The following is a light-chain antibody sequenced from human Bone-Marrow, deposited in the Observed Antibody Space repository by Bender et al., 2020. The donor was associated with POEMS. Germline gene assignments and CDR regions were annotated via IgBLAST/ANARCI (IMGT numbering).Light chain of an antibody. CDR2: EFS. J-gene: IGLJ3*02. V-gene: IGLV2-14*01. CDR3: SSYRSSGTV. Sequence: QSALTQPASVSGSPGQSITISCTGTSSDVGVYNYVSWFQQFPGKAPKLIIYEFSNRPSGVSSRFSGSKSGNTASLTISGLQAEDEADYYCSSYRSSGTVFGGGTKLTVL. CDR1: SSDVGVYNY.